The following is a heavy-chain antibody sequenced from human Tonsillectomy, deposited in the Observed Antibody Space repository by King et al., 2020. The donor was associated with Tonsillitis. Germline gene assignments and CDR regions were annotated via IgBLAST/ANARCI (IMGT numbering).Heavy chain of an antibody. CDR2: VSYSGST. J-gene: IGHJ6*03. V-gene: IGHV4-59*01. CDR1: GGSISTYY. D-gene: IGHD3-10*02. Sequence: QVQLQESGPGLVKPSETLSLTCTVSGGSISTYYWSWIRQPPGKGLECIGYVSYSGSTHCNPSLTSRVTISVDTSKNQFSLKVSSVTAADTAVYYCARLSSPQTTMYPYFCYYYMDVWGKGTTVTVSS. CDR3: ARLSSPQTTMYPYFCYYYMDV.